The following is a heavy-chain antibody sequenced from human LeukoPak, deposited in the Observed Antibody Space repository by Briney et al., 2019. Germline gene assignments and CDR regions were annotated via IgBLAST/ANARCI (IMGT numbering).Heavy chain of an antibody. CDR2: ISSSSSYI. Sequence: PGGSLRLSCAASGFTFSSCSMNWVRQAPGKGLEWVSSISSSSSYIYYADSVKGRFTISRDNAKNSLYLQMNSLRAEDTAVHYCARDYIGDIVVVVAANAFDYWGQGTLVTVSS. CDR3: ARDYIGDIVVVVAANAFDY. CDR1: GFTFSSCS. V-gene: IGHV3-21*01. J-gene: IGHJ4*02. D-gene: IGHD2-15*01.